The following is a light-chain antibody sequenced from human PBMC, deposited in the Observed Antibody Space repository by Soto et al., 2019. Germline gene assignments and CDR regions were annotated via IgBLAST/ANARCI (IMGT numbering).Light chain of an antibody. CDR3: SSYTSSSTVI. CDR2: DVS. J-gene: IGLJ2*01. CDR1: SSDVGGYNY. Sequence: QSVLTQPASVSGSPGQSITISCTGTSSDVGGYNYASWYQQHPGKAPKLMIFDVSNRPSGVSNRFSASKSGNTASLTISGLRAEDEADYYCSSYTSSSTVIFGGGTKVTVL. V-gene: IGLV2-14*01.